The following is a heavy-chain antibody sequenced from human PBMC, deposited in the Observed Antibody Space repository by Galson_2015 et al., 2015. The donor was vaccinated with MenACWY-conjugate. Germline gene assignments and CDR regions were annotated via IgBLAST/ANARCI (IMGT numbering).Heavy chain of an antibody. CDR1: GFTFSTYS. V-gene: IGHV3-21*01. Sequence: SLRLSCAASGFTFSTYSMNWVRQAPGKGLEWVSSISSDSSYIYYADSVKGRFTISRDNAKDSVYLQMNSPRAEDTAVYYCARRGSTLDGRPGWFDPWGQGTLVTVSS. CDR3: ARRGSTLDGRPGWFDP. D-gene: IGHD5/OR15-5a*01. J-gene: IGHJ5*02. CDR2: ISSDSSYI.